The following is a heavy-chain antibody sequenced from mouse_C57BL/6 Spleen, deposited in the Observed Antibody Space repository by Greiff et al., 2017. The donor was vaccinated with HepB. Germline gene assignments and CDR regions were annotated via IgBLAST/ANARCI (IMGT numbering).Heavy chain of an antibody. D-gene: IGHD1-1*01. CDR3: ASITTVVAKGYFDV. V-gene: IGHV1-52*01. J-gene: IGHJ1*03. CDR2: IDPSDSET. Sequence: QVQLKQPGAELVRPGSSVKLSCKASGYTFTSYWMHWVKQRPIQGLEWIGNIDPSDSETHYNQKFKDKATLTVDKSSSTAYMQLSSLTSEDSAVYYCASITTVVAKGYFDVWGTGTTVTVSS. CDR1: GYTFTSYW.